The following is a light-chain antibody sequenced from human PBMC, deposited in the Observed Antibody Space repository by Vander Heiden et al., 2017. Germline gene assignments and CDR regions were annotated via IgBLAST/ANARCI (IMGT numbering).Light chain of an antibody. Sequence: QSALTQPASASGSPGQSITISCTGTSRDVGSYNLVSWYQQYAGKAPKLMIYEVSKRPSGVSNRFSGSKSGSTASLTISGLQAEDEADYYCCSYAGSSTLEVFGGGTKLTVL. CDR2: EVS. V-gene: IGLV2-23*02. CDR1: SRDVGSYNL. CDR3: CSYAGSSTLEV. J-gene: IGLJ3*02.